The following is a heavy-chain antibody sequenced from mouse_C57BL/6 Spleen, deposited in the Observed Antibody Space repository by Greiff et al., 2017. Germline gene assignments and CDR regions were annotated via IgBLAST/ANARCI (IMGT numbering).Heavy chain of an antibody. J-gene: IGHJ1*03. CDR2: ISSGGSYT. Sequence: EVKLVESGGDLVKPGGSLKLSCAASGFTFSSYGMSWVRQTPDKRLEWVATISSGGSYTYYPDSVKGRFTISRDNAKNTLYLQMSSLKSEDTAMYYCARHGGITTVVSYWYFDVWGTGTTVTVSS. D-gene: IGHD1-1*01. V-gene: IGHV5-6*01. CDR1: GFTFSSYG. CDR3: ARHGGITTVVSYWYFDV.